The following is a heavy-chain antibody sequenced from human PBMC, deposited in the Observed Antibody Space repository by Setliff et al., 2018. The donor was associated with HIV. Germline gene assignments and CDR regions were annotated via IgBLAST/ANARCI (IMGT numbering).Heavy chain of an antibody. Sequence: ASVKVSCKAPGYTFTSYSISWVRQAPGQGLEWMGWISPYNGNTNYAQKFQGRVTITADESTSTAYMELSSLRSDDTAVYYCARDYYDSSGYIFFPGLPDYWGQGTLVTVSS. CDR1: GYTFTSYS. V-gene: IGHV1-18*04. D-gene: IGHD3-22*01. CDR2: ISPYNGNT. J-gene: IGHJ4*02. CDR3: ARDYYDSSGYIFFPGLPDY.